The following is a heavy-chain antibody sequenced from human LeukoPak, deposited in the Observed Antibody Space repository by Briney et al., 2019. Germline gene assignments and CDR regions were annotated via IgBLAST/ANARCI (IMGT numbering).Heavy chain of an antibody. Sequence: GGSLRLSCAASGFTVRNNYMSWVRQAPGKGLEWVSVIYSGGSTYYADSVKGRFTISRDNSKNTLYLQMNSLRAEDTAVYYCAKDGSLNITMVRGVIGGPFGYWGQGTLVTVSS. V-gene: IGHV3-53*01. J-gene: IGHJ4*02. CDR3: AKDGSLNITMVRGVIGGPFGY. D-gene: IGHD3-10*01. CDR2: IYSGGST. CDR1: GFTVRNNY.